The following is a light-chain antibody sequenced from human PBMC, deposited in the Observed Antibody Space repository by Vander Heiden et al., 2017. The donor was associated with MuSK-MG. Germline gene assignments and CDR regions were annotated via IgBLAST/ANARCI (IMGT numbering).Light chain of an antibody. CDR1: NIGSKN. CDR2: RDT. V-gene: IGLV3-9*01. J-gene: IGLJ3*02. CDR3: QVWDSSTVV. Sequence: SSELTQPLSVSVALGQPALITCGRDNIGSKNVHWYQQRPGQAPVLVTYRDTSRPSGIPERFSGSNSGNTATLTISGAQDGDEADYFCQVWDSSTVVFGGGTRLTVL.